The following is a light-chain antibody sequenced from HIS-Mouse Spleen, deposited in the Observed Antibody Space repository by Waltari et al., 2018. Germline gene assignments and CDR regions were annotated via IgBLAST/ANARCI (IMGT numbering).Light chain of an antibody. CDR1: SIDVGGYNY. J-gene: IGLJ1*01. Sequence: QSALTQPRSVSGSPGQSVTISCPGTSIDVGGYNYVSWYQQHPGKAPKLMIYDVSKRPSGVPDRFSGSKSGNTASLTISGLQAEDEADYYCCSYAGSYTFVFGTGTKVTVL. CDR3: CSYAGSYTFV. CDR2: DVS. V-gene: IGLV2-11*01.